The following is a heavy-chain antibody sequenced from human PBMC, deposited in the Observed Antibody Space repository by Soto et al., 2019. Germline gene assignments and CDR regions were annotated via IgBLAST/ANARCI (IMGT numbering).Heavy chain of an antibody. CDR2: ISSSSSYI. J-gene: IGHJ4*02. D-gene: IGHD6-19*01. V-gene: IGHV3-21*01. Sequence: GGSLRLSCAASGFTFSSYSMNWVRQAPGKGLEWVSSISSSSSYIYYADSVKGRFTISRDNAKNSLYLQMNSLRAEDTAVYYCAREIVWGAVALDYWGQGTMVTVSS. CDR3: AREIVWGAVALDY. CDR1: GFTFSSYS.